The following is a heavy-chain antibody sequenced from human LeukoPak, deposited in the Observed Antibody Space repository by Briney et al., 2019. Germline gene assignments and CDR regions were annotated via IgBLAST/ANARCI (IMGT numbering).Heavy chain of an antibody. CDR3: ARGPAYCGGDCYSDI. CDR2: MNPNSGNT. J-gene: IGHJ3*02. Sequence: ASVKVSCKASGYTFTSYDINWVRQATGQGLEWMGWMNPNSGNTGYAQKFQGRVTITRNTSISTAYMELSSLRSEDTAVYYCARGPAYCGGDCYSDIWGQGTMVTVSS. D-gene: IGHD2-21*02. V-gene: IGHV1-8*03. CDR1: GYTFTSYD.